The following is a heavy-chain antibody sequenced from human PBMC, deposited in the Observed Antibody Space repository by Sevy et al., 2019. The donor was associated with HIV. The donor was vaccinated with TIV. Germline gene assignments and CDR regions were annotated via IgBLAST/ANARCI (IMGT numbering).Heavy chain of an antibody. Sequence: RSLRLSCAASGFAFYDYSMSWIRQAAGKGLEWVATLSFGCGKINHADSVKGRFTISRDNSKNSFYLQMDNLRVEDTALHYCAREGCTRPHDYWGQGTRVTVSS. CDR1: GFAFYDYS. V-gene: IGHV3-23*01. CDR3: AREGCTRPHDY. CDR2: LSFGCGKI. J-gene: IGHJ4*02. D-gene: IGHD2-8*01.